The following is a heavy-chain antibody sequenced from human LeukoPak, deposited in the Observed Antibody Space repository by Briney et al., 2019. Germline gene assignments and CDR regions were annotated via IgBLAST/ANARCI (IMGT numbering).Heavy chain of an antibody. CDR3: AKGGKWDVTPFDY. J-gene: IGHJ4*02. D-gene: IGHD1-26*01. CDR2: IKQDGSEK. CDR1: GFTFSSYA. Sequence: GGSLRLSCAASGFTFSSYAMSWVRQAPGKGLEWVANIKQDGSEKYYVDSVKGRFTISRDNAKNSLYLQMNSLRAEDTAVYYCAKGGKWDVTPFDYWGQGTLVTVSS. V-gene: IGHV3-7*03.